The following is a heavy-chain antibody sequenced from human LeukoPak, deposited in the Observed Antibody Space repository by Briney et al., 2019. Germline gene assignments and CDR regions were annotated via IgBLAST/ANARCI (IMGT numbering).Heavy chain of an antibody. J-gene: IGHJ2*01. Sequence: ASVKVSCKASGGTFSSYAISWVRQAPGQGLEWMGGIIPIFGTANYVQKFQGRVTITADESTSTAYMELSSLRSEYTAVYYCARDRSLAGYGRNWYLDLWGRGTLVTVSS. D-gene: IGHD5-12*01. V-gene: IGHV1-69*13. CDR1: GGTFSSYA. CDR2: IIPIFGTA. CDR3: ARDRSLAGYGRNWYLDL.